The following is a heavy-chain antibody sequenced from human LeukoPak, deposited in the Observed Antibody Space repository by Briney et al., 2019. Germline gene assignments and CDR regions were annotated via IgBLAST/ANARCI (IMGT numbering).Heavy chain of an antibody. CDR3: AREMGDREFYFDY. V-gene: IGHV1-69*04. CDR1: GGTFSNFA. Sequence: SVKVSCKASGGTFSNFAFSWVRQAPGQGLQWVGRIMPIVDVTSYAQNFKGRFTITADESTTTAYMELSSLRSEDTAVYYCAREMGDREFYFDYWGQGTLVTVSS. D-gene: IGHD3-10*01. J-gene: IGHJ4*02. CDR2: IMPIVDVT.